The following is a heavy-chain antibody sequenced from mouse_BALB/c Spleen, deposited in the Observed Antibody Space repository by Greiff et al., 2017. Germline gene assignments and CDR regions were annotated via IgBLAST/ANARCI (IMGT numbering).Heavy chain of an antibody. CDR1: GFTFSSFG. J-gene: IGHJ4*01. Sequence: EVQRVESGGGLVQPGGSRKLSCAASGFTFSSFGMHWVRQAPEKGLEWVAYISSGSSTIYYADTVKGRFTISRDNPKNTLFLQMTSLRSEDTAMYYCARSGDYDFYAMDDWGQGTSVTVSS. CDR2: ISSGSSTI. CDR3: ARSGDYDFYAMDD. D-gene: IGHD2-4*01. V-gene: IGHV5-17*02.